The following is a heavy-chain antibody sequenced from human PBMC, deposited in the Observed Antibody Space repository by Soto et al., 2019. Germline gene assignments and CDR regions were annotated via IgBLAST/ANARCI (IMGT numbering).Heavy chain of an antibody. J-gene: IGHJ4*02. CDR1: GYTLTSFG. V-gene: IGHV1-18*04. D-gene: IGHD1-26*01. Sequence: QLQLVQSGAEMKKPGASVKVSCKASGYTLTSFGISWVRQAPGQGLEWIGWISVYSGKTNYVQKFQDRVTMTKDTSTSTAYMELRSLRSDDTAVYYCARGGAQWELLPDYWGQGTLVTVSS. CDR2: ISVYSGKT. CDR3: ARGGAQWELLPDY.